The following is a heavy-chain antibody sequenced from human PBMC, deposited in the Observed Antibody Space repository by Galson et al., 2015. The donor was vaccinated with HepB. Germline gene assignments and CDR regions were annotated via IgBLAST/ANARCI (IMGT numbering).Heavy chain of an antibody. CDR2: ISYDGSNK. Sequence: SLRLSCAASGFTFSNYVMHWVRQAPGKGLEWVAVISYDGSNKYYADSVKGRFTISRDNSKNTLYLQMNSLRTEDTAVYYCAKDVSRGWGDTFDIWGQGTMVTVSS. J-gene: IGHJ3*02. CDR3: AKDVSRGWGDTFDI. V-gene: IGHV3-30*18. CDR1: GFTFSNYV. D-gene: IGHD1-26*01.